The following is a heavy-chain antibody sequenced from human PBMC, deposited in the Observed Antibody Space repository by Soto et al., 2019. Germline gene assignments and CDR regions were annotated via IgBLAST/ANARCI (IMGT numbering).Heavy chain of an antibody. D-gene: IGHD5-18*01. CDR2: IWYDGSNK. CDR3: ARRGYSYGYFDY. V-gene: IGHV3-33*01. CDR1: GFTFSSYG. J-gene: IGHJ4*02. Sequence: GGSLRLSCAASGFTFSSYGMHWIRQAPGKGLGWVAVIWYDGSNKDYADSVKGRFTISRDNSKNTLYLQMNSLRAEDTAVYYCARRGYSYGYFDYWGQGTLVTVSS.